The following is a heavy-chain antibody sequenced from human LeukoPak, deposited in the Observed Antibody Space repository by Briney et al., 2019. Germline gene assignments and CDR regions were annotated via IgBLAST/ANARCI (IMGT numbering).Heavy chain of an antibody. V-gene: IGHV5-51*01. CDR3: ATTGYYGYDPKWYFDL. J-gene: IGHJ2*01. CDR2: IYPGDGDT. Sequence: GESLKISCEGSGYSFTNYWIGWVRQMPGKGLEWMGIIYPGDGDTRYSPSFRGQVTISVDKSISTAYMQWNSLKASDTAMYYCATTGYYGYDPKWYFDLWGRGTLVTVSS. CDR1: GYSFTNYW. D-gene: IGHD3-9*01.